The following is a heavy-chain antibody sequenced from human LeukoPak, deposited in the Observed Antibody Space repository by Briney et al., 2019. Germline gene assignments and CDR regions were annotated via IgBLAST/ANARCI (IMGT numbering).Heavy chain of an antibody. Sequence: GRSLRLSCAASGFTFSSYGMHWVRQAPGKGLEWVAVISYDGSNKYYADSVKGRFTISRDNSKNTLYLQMNSLRAEDTAVYYCAKEGPSRSNWFDPWGQGTLVTVSS. D-gene: IGHD2-2*01. V-gene: IGHV3-30*18. CDR1: GFTFSSYG. J-gene: IGHJ5*02. CDR2: ISYDGSNK. CDR3: AKEGPSRSNWFDP.